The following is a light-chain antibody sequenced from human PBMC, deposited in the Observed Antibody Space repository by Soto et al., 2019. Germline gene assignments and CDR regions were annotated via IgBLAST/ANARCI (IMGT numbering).Light chain of an antibody. CDR2: EVS. V-gene: IGLV2-14*01. J-gene: IGLJ2*01. CDR1: SSDVGGYNY. CDR3: SSYTRNSTLV. Sequence: QSALTQPASVSGSPGQSITICCTGTSSDVGGYNYVSWYQQHPGKAPKFMIYEVSNRPSGVSNRFSGSKSGNTASLTISGLQAEDEADYYCSSYTRNSTLVFGGGTQLTVL.